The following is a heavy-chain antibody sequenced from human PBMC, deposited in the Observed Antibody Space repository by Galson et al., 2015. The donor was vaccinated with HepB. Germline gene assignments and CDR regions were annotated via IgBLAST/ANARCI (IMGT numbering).Heavy chain of an antibody. D-gene: IGHD3-3*01. J-gene: IGHJ3*02. V-gene: IGHV1-58*01. CDR2: IVVGSGNT. CDR3: AAYDFWSGYYASDI. CDR1: GFTFTSSA. Sequence: SVKVSCKASGFTFTSSAVQWVRQARGQRLEWIGWIVVGSGNTNYAQKFQERVTITRDMSTSTAYMELSSLRSEDTAVYYCAAYDFWSGYYASDIWGQGTMVTVSS.